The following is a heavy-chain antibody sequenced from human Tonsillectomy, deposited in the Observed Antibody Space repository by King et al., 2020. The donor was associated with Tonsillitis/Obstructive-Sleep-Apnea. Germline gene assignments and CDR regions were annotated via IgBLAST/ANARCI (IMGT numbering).Heavy chain of an antibody. J-gene: IGHJ6*03. CDR1: GGTFSSYA. CDR2: IIPIFGTA. V-gene: IGHV1-69*12. Sequence: QLVQSGAEVKKPGSSVKVSCKASGGTFSSYAISWVRQAPGQGLEWMGGIIPIFGTANYVQKFQGRVTITADESTSTAYMALSSLRSEDTAVYYCARTDPSTSYYYYYMDVWGKGTTVTVSS. CDR3: ARTDPSTSYYYYYMDV.